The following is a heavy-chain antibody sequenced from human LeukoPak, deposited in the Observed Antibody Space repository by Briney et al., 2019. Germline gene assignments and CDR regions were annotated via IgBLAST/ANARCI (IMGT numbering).Heavy chain of an antibody. CDR1: GFTFNNYA. Sequence: GGSLGLSCAASGFTFNNYAMNWVRQAPGKGLEWVSSISGGGETTYYADSAKGRFTISRDNSQNTLYLQMNSLRAEDTAVYYCARDYADYVGYFFFDYWGQGALVTVSS. J-gene: IGHJ4*02. CDR3: ARDYADYVGYFFFDY. CDR2: ISGGGETT. D-gene: IGHD4-17*01. V-gene: IGHV3-23*01.